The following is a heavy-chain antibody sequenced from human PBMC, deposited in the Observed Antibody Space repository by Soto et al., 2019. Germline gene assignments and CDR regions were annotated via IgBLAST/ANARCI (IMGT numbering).Heavy chain of an antibody. J-gene: IGHJ5*02. V-gene: IGHV4-31*03. CDR1: GGSISSGGYY. CDR3: ARACRRSSSEGANWFDP. Sequence: QVQLQESGPGLVKPSQTLSLTCTVSGGSISSGGYYWSWIRQHPGKGLEWIGYIYYSGSTYFNPSLKSRLTLLVYTSKNQCSLQLCSVTTADTAVYYCARACRRSSSEGANWFDPWGQGTLVTV. D-gene: IGHD6-6*01. CDR2: IYYSGST.